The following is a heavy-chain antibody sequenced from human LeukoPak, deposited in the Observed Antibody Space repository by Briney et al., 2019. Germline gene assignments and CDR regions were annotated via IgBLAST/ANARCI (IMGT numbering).Heavy chain of an antibody. CDR1: GFTFSSYG. D-gene: IGHD3-22*01. J-gene: IGHJ5*02. Sequence: PGGSLRLSCAASGFTFSSYGMHWVRQAPGKGLEWVAVIWYDGSNKYYADSVKGRFTISRDNSKNTLYLQMNSLRAEDTAVYYCARVFQTYYHDSSGYSVSDWFDPWGQGTLVTVSS. V-gene: IGHV3-33*01. CDR3: ARVFQTYYHDSSGYSVSDWFDP. CDR2: IWYDGSNK.